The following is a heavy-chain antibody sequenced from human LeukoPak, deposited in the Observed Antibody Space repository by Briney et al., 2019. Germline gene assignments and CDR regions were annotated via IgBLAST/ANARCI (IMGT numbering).Heavy chain of an antibody. J-gene: IGHJ6*02. D-gene: IGHD3-9*01. V-gene: IGHV4-34*01. Sequence: SETLSLTCAVYGGSFSGYYWSWIRQPPGKGLEWIGEINHSGSTNYNPSLKSRVTISVDTSKNHFSLKLSSVTAADTAVYYCARGDYDILTGYPYYYYYGMDVWGQGTTVTVSS. CDR3: ARGDYDILTGYPYYYYYGMDV. CDR1: GGSFSGYY. CDR2: INHSGST.